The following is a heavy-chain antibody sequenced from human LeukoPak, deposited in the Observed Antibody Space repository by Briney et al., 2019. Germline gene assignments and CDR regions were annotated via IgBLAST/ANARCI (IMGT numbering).Heavy chain of an antibody. V-gene: IGHV3-30*02. CDR1: GFTFSSYE. D-gene: IGHD3-9*01. Sequence: GGSLRLSCAASGFTFSSYEMNWVRQAPGKGLEWVAFIRYDGSNKYYADSVKGRFTISRDNSKNTLYLQMNSLRAEDTAVYYCAKDEAFYDILTGTVTPTIYYFDYWGQGTLVTVSS. CDR3: AKDEAFYDILTGTVTPTIYYFDY. CDR2: IRYDGSNK. J-gene: IGHJ4*02.